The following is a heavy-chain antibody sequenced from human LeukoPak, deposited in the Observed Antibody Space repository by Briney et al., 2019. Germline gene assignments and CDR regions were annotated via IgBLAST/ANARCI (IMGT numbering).Heavy chain of an antibody. V-gene: IGHV3-15*01. CDR1: GFTFSNAW. J-gene: IGHJ6*02. CDR2: IKSKTDGGTT. Sequence: GGSLRLSCAASGFTFSNAWMSWVRQAPGKGLEWVGRIKSKTDGGTTDYAPPVKGRFTISRDDSKNTLYLQMNSLKTEDTAVYYCTTDRYGSGSYGDYYYYYGMDVWGQGTTVTVSS. D-gene: IGHD3-10*01. CDR3: TTDRYGSGSYGDYYYYYGMDV.